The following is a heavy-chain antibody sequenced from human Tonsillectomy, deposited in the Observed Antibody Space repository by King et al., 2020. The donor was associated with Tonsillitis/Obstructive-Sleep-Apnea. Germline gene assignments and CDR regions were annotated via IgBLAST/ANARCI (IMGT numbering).Heavy chain of an antibody. Sequence: VQLVESGGGLVKPGGSLRLSCAASGFTFSCYSMNWVRQAPGRGLEWVSSIISSSSHIYYAVSVKGRFTIFRDNAKNSLYLQMDSLRAEDTAVYYCARVSLDYGANSAFDYWGQGTLVTVSS. CDR1: GFTFSCYS. V-gene: IGHV3-21*01. D-gene: IGHD4-23*01. J-gene: IGHJ4*02. CDR2: IISSSSHI. CDR3: ARVSLDYGANSAFDY.